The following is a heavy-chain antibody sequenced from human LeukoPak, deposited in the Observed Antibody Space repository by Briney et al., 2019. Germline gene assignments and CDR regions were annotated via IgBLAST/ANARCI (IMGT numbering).Heavy chain of an antibody. CDR2: INPDSGGT. Sequence: ASVKVSCKTSGYTFTGYYIHWVRQAPGQGLEWMGWINPDSGGTNYAQNFQGRVTMTRDTSINTAYMELGRLRSDDTAVYYCARSPGLDTAVVNRPWGQGTLITVSS. CDR3: ARSPGLDTAVVNRP. J-gene: IGHJ5*02. D-gene: IGHD5-18*01. V-gene: IGHV1-2*02. CDR1: GYTFTGYY.